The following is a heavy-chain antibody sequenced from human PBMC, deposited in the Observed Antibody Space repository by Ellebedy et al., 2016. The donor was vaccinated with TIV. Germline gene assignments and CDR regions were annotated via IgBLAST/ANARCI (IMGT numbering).Heavy chain of an antibody. Sequence: MPSETLSLTCAVSGASISSTNWWTWVRQSPGKGLEWIGEIYHTGTTNYNPSLKSRVTISVDKSKRQFSLNLNSMTAADTAIYYCARRSEGPFDYWGQGTLVTVSS. V-gene: IGHV4-4*02. CDR2: IYHTGTT. CDR3: ARRSEGPFDY. CDR1: GASISSTNW. J-gene: IGHJ4*02.